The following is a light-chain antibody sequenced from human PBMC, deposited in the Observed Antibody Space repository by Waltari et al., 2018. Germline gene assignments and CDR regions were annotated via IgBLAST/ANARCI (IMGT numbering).Light chain of an antibody. CDR1: NSDVGRFKY. CDR2: DVS. J-gene: IGLJ2*01. Sequence: QSALTQPASVSGSPGQSITISCTGTNSDVGRFKYVSWYQQLPGKAPKLLLFDVSERPSGVSNRFSGSKSASTASLTISGLQAEDEATYYCMSYTSASTYVLFGGGTNLTVL. V-gene: IGLV2-14*03. CDR3: MSYTSASTYVL.